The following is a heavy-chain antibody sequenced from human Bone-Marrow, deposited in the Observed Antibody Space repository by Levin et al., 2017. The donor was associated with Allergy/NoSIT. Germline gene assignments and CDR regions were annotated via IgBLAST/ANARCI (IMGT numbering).Heavy chain of an antibody. J-gene: IGHJ4*02. Sequence: PGGSLRLSCAASGFVFDGYIMHWVRQVPGKGLEWVSGINWSSGLIGYADSVKGRFIISRENANNSLFLQMNSLRPDDTAVYYCAKDRAAASGSGGIDSWGQGTLVTVSS. CDR2: INWSSGLI. V-gene: IGHV3-9*01. CDR3: AKDRAAASGSGGIDS. CDR1: GFVFDGYI. D-gene: IGHD3-10*01.